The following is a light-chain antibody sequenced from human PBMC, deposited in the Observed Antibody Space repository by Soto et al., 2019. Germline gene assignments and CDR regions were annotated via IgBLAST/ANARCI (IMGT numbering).Light chain of an antibody. CDR1: GSDVGTYNR. CDR3: SSYTSSSTYV. J-gene: IGLJ1*01. CDR2: DVS. Sequence: QSVLTQPPSVSGSPGQSVAISCNGTGSDVGTYNRVSWYQQPPGTAPKLMIYDVSDRPSGVPDRFSGSKSGNTASLTISGLQAEDEADYYCSSYTSSSTYVFGTGTKVTVL. V-gene: IGLV2-18*02.